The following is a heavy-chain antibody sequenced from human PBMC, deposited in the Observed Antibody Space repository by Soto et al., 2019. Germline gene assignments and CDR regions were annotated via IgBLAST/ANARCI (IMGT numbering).Heavy chain of an antibody. D-gene: IGHD1-7*01. CDR1: GFTFSSYG. V-gene: IGHV3-33*01. CDR2: IWYDGSNK. CDR3: ARGPRDWNYVYYYGMDV. Sequence: PGWSLRLSCAASGFTFSSYGMHWVRQAPGKGLEWVAVIWYDGSNKYYADSVKGRFTISRDNSKNTLYLQMNSLRAEDTAVYYCARGPRDWNYVYYYGMDVWGQGTTVTVSS. J-gene: IGHJ6*02.